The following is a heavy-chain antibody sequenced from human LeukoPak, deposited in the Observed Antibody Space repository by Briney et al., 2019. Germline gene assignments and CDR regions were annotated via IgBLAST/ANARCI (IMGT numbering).Heavy chain of an antibody. D-gene: IGHD1-26*01. CDR2: ISSSGSTI. V-gene: IGHV3-48*03. CDR1: GCTFSSYE. J-gene: IGHJ4*02. CDR3: ERDGTRTFDY. Sequence: PGGSLRLPCAASGCTFSSYEMNWVRQAPGKGLEWVSYISSSGSTIYYADSVKGRFTISRDNAKNSLYLQMNSHRAEDTAAYYCERDGTRTFDYWGQGTLVTVSS.